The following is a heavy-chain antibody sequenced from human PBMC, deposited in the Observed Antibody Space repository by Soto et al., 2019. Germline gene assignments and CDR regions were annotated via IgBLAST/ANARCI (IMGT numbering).Heavy chain of an antibody. J-gene: IGHJ4*02. CDR1: GGTFRSDA. CDR3: ARARGGYNRGDFEF. D-gene: IGHD5-12*01. V-gene: IGHV1-69*01. Sequence: QVQLVQSGAEVKKPGSSVKVSCKSSGGTFRSDAISWVRQAPGQGLEWVGGIIPEFGKGNSAQKFKGRVTITADEPTTTVYMEVSGLRSDDTAVYYCARARGGYNRGDFEFWGQGTLISVSS. CDR2: IIPEFGKG.